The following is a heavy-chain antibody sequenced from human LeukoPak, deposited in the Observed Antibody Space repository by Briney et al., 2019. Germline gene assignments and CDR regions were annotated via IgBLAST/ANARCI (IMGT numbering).Heavy chain of an antibody. CDR2: ISYDGSNK. CDR1: GFTFSSYG. J-gene: IGHJ4*02. CDR3: AKEDSGSYSY. Sequence: PGGSLRLSCAASGFTFSSYGMHWVRQAPGKGLEWVAVISYDGSNKYYADSVKGRFTISRDNSKNTLYLQMNSLRAEDTAVYYCAKEDSGSYSYWGQGTLVTVSS. D-gene: IGHD1-26*01. V-gene: IGHV3-30*18.